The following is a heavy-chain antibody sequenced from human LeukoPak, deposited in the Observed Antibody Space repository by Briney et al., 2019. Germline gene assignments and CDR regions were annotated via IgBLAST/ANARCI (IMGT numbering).Heavy chain of an antibody. J-gene: IGHJ4*02. D-gene: IGHD4-17*01. V-gene: IGHV3-13*01. CDR1: GFTFSNYD. CDR3: ARDRPDYGAERFAY. Sequence: PGGSLRLSCAASGFTFSNYDMHWVRQATGKGLEWVSGIGTAGDTYYPDSVKGRFTISRENAKNSLYLQMNSLRAEDTAVYYCARDRPDYGAERFAYWGQGTLVTPSS. CDR2: IGTAGDT.